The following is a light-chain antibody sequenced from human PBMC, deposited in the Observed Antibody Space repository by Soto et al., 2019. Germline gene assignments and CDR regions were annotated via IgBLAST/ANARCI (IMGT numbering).Light chain of an antibody. CDR1: QSISNY. CDR3: QQYDNSPAVT. V-gene: IGKV3-20*01. Sequence: EIVLTQSPGTLSLSPGERATLSCSASQSISNYLAWYQQKPGQAPRLLIYGASSRATGIPDRFSGSGSGTDFTLTISRLEPEDFAVYYCQQYDNSPAVTFGQGTKVEIK. J-gene: IGKJ1*01. CDR2: GAS.